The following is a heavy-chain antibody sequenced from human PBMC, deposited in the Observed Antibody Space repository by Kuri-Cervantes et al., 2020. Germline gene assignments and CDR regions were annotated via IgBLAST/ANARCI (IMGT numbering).Heavy chain of an antibody. CDR1: GGSFSGYY. J-gene: IGHJ3*02. D-gene: IGHD6-13*01. CDR3: ARDSGIVAANDAFDI. CDR2: IYYSGST. V-gene: IGHV4-59*12. Sequence: ESLKISCAVYGGSFSGYYWSWIRQPPGKGLEWIGYIYYSGSTNYNPSLKSRVTISLDTSKNQFSLKLSSVTAADTAVYYCARDSGIVAANDAFDIWGQGTMVTVSS.